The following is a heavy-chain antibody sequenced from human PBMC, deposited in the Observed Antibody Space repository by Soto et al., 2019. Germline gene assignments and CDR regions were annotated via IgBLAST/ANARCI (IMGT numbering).Heavy chain of an antibody. CDR1: GFSLSTSGVG. V-gene: IGHV2-5*02. D-gene: IGHD4-17*01. J-gene: IGHJ3*02. Sequence: SGPTLVNPTPTLTLTCTFSGFSLSTSGVGVGWIRQPPGKALEWLALIYWDDDKRYSPSLKSRLTITKDTSKNQVVLTMTNMDPVDTATYYCARWMKMTTVTTYAFDIWGQGTMVTVSS. CDR3: ARWMKMTTVTTYAFDI. CDR2: IYWDDDK.